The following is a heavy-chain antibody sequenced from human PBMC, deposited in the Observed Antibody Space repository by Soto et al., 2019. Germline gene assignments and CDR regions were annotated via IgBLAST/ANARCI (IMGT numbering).Heavy chain of an antibody. J-gene: IGHJ1*01. V-gene: IGHV1-69*01. Sequence: QVQLVQSGAEVKKPGSSVKVSCKASGGTFSHYTINWVRQAPGQGLEWMGGLIPVFGTENYAQKSQGRVTITADQSSTTAYMELSSLTSEDTAVYYCARSNTSSLYPPEYFQNWGQGALVTVSS. D-gene: IGHD3-16*01. CDR1: GGTFSHYT. CDR2: LIPVFGTE. CDR3: ARSNTSSLYPPEYFQN.